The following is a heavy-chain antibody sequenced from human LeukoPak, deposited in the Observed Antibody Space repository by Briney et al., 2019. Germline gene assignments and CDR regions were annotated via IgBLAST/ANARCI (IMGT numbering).Heavy chain of an antibody. CDR1: GFTFSSYA. D-gene: IGHD1-26*01. Sequence: PGGSLRLSCAASGFTFSSYAMSWVRHAPGKGLAWVSAISGSGGSTYYADSVKGRFTISRDNSKNTLYLQMNSLRAEDTAVYYCASSRGYYGRAYYFDYWGQGTLVTVSS. J-gene: IGHJ4*02. V-gene: IGHV3-23*01. CDR3: ASSRGYYGRAYYFDY. CDR2: ISGSGGST.